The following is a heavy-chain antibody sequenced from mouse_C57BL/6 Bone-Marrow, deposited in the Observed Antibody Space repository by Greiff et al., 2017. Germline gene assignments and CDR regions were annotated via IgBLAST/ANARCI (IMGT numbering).Heavy chain of an antibody. CDR3: ARWGWLPLDY. D-gene: IGHD2-3*01. V-gene: IGHV5-17*01. J-gene: IGHJ2*01. CDR1: GFTFSDYG. CDR2: ISSGSSTI. Sequence: EVQGVESGGGLVKPGGSLKLSYAASGFTFSDYGMHWVRQAPEKGLEWVAYISSGSSTIYYADTVKGRFTISRDNAKNTRFLQMTSLRSEDTAMYYCARWGWLPLDYWGQGTTLTVSS.